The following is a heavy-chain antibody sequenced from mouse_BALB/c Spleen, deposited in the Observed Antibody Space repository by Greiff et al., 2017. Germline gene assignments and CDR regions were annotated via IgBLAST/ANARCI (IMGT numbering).Heavy chain of an antibody. Sequence: LMKPGASVKISCKATGYTFSSYWIEWVKQRPGHGLEWIGEILPGSGSTNYNEKFKGKATFTADTSSNTAYMQLSSLTSEDSAVYYCARWGNYYAYWGQGTLVTVSA. V-gene: IGHV1-9*01. CDR2: ILPGSGST. J-gene: IGHJ3*01. CDR3: ARWGNYYAY. CDR1: GYTFSSYW. D-gene: IGHD2-1*01.